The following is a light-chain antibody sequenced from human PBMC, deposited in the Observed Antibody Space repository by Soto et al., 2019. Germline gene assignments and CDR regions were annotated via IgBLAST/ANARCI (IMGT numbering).Light chain of an antibody. CDR1: QSVSSN. J-gene: IGKJ1*01. V-gene: IGKV3-15*01. CDR3: QQYNNWPPWT. Sequence: EIVMTQSPATLSVSPGERATLSCRASQSVSSNLAWYQQRPGQAPRLLIYGASTRATGIPARFSGSGSGTEFTRTISSLLSEDFAVYYCQQYNNWPPWTFGQGTKVEI. CDR2: GAS.